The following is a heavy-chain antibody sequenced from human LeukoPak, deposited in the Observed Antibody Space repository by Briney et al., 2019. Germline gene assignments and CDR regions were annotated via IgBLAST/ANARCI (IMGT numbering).Heavy chain of an antibody. D-gene: IGHD3-16*01. J-gene: IGHJ4*02. CDR2: MNPNSGNT. CDR1: GYTFTSYD. Sequence: ASVKVSCKASGYTFTSYDINWVRRATGQGLEWMGWMNPNSGNTGYAQKFQGRVTTTRNTSISTAYMELSSLRSEDTAVYYCARGPFYTLPLDYWGQGTLVTVSS. CDR3: ARGPFYTLPLDY. V-gene: IGHV1-8*01.